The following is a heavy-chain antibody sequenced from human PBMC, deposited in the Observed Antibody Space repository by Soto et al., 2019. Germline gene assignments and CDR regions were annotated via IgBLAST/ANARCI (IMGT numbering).Heavy chain of an antibody. D-gene: IGHD2-15*01. Sequence: GGSLRLSCAASGFTFSDSAMHWVRQASGKGLEWVGRIRSKPNTDATAYAASVKGRFTISRDDSKNTAYLQMNSLKTEDTAVYYCTRHVDCSGGSCYSGYYYYMDVWGKGPRSPSP. V-gene: IGHV3-73*01. J-gene: IGHJ6*03. CDR3: TRHVDCSGGSCYSGYYYYMDV. CDR2: IRSKPNTDAT. CDR1: GFTFSDSA.